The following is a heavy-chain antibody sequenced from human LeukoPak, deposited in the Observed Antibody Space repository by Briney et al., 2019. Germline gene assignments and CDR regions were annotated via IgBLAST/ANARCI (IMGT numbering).Heavy chain of an antibody. D-gene: IGHD3-22*01. Sequence: GGSPRLSCAASGFNFSLYGMHWVRQAPGKGLEWMAVISYDGSIKYYADSVKGRFTISRDNSKNTLYLQMNSLRAEDTAVYYCANYYDSSGLDYWGQGTLVTVSS. CDR1: GFNFSLYG. J-gene: IGHJ4*02. CDR2: ISYDGSIK. V-gene: IGHV3-30*18. CDR3: ANYYDSSGLDY.